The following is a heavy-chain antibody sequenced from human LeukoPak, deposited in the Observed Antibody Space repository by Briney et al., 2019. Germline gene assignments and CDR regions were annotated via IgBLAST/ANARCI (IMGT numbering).Heavy chain of an antibody. Sequence: GASVKVSCKASGYTLTDYYMHWVRQAPGQGLEWMGRINPNSGGTNYAQKFQGRVTMTRDTSISTVYMELSRLRSDDTAVYYCARVGYYESSGYYGYWGQGTLVTVSS. CDR1: GYTLTDYY. V-gene: IGHV1-2*06. D-gene: IGHD3-22*01. J-gene: IGHJ4*02. CDR2: INPNSGGT. CDR3: ARVGYYESSGYYGY.